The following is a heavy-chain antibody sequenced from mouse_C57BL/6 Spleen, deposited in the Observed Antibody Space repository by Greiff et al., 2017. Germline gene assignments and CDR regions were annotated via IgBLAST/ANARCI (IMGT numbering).Heavy chain of an antibody. CDR2: IDPSDSYT. Sequence: QVQLQQPGAELVKPGASVKLSCKASGYTFTSYWMQWVKQRPGQGLEWIGEIDPSDSYTNYNQKFKGKATLTVDTSSSTAYMQLSSLTAEDSAVYYCARKLGTCGNVWYFDVWGTGTTVTGSS. CDR1: GYTFTSYW. J-gene: IGHJ1*03. V-gene: IGHV1-50*01. CDR3: ARKLGTCGNVWYFDV. D-gene: IGHD2-1*01.